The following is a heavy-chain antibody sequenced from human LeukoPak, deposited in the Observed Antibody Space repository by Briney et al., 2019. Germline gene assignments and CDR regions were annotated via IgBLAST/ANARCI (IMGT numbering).Heavy chain of an antibody. J-gene: IGHJ4*02. CDR3: ARGALLWFGDRMEYYFDY. CDR1: GYSITSGYY. CDR2: IYHSGST. V-gene: IGHV4-38-2*02. D-gene: IGHD3-10*01. Sequence: SETLSLTCTVSGYSITSGYYWGWIRQPPGKGLEWIGNIYHSGSTYYNPSLKSRVTISVDTSKNQFSLKLSSMTAADTAVYYCARGALLWFGDRMEYYFDYWGQGALLTVSS.